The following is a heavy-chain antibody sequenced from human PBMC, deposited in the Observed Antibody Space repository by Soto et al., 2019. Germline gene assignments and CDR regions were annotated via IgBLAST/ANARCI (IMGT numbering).Heavy chain of an antibody. V-gene: IGHV2-5*02. Sequence: QITLKESGPTLVKPTQTLTLTCTFSGFSLRNSGVGVCWIRQPPGKALEWLALIYWDDDKRYSPSLKSRLTITKATSKNQVVLKMTNMDPVDTATYYCTHLTTGGFYFDYWGQGTLVTVSS. J-gene: IGHJ4*02. CDR1: GFSLRNSGVG. CDR3: THLTTGGFYFDY. CDR2: IYWDDDK. D-gene: IGHD4-17*01.